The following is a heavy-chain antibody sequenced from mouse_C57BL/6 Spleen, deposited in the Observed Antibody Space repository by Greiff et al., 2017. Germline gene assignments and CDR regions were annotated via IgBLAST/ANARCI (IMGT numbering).Heavy chain of an antibody. D-gene: IGHD2-4*01. V-gene: IGHV1-69*01. CDR1: GYTFTSYW. CDR2: IDPSDSYT. Sequence: VQLQQPGAELVMPGASVKLSCKASGYTFTSYWMHWVKQRPGQGLEWIGEIDPSDSYTNYNQKFKGKSTLTVDKSSSTAYMQLSSLTSEDSAVYYCARGAIYYDYDFDYWGQGTTLTVSS. CDR3: ARGAIYYDYDFDY. J-gene: IGHJ2*01.